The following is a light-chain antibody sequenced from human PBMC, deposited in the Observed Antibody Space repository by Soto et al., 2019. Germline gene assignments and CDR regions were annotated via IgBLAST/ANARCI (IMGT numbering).Light chain of an antibody. J-gene: IGLJ2*01. CDR1: NYNIGPNY. Sequence: QSVFTQPPSVSGAPGQAVTISFFGSNYNIGPNYVNWYRILPGLSPGLVRSRETRHSGVPDRFSGYKSATSATLAISGLRVDDDGDYFCAAWDDTAHAYVFGGGTKLTVL. CDR2: RET. V-gene: IGLV1-47*01. CDR3: AAWDDTAHAYV.